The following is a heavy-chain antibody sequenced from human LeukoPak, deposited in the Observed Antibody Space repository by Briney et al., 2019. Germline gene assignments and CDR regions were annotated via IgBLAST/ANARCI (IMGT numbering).Heavy chain of an antibody. J-gene: IGHJ1*01. CDR2: IIPIFGTA. V-gene: IGHV1-69*13. Sequence: SVKVSCKASGSTFSSYAISWVRQAPGQGLEWMGGIIPIFGTANYAQKFQGRVTITADESTSTAYMELSSLRSEDTAVYYCARASAPYYYDSSGYYHVGYFQHWGQGTLVTVSS. CDR3: ARASAPYYYDSSGYYHVGYFQH. CDR1: GSTFSSYA. D-gene: IGHD3-22*01.